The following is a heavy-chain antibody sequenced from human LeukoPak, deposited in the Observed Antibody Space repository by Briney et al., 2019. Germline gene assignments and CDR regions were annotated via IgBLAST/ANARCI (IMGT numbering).Heavy chain of an antibody. Sequence: ASVNVSCKVSGHTLTRLSIHWVRQAPGKGLEWVGRFDPEDGETIYALKIQGRVTMTEDTSTDTAYMELSSLKSEDTAVYYCARDPMYYYDSSGYNPRNAFDIWGQGTMVTVSS. CDR2: FDPEDGET. D-gene: IGHD3-22*01. V-gene: IGHV1-24*01. CDR1: GHTLTRLS. CDR3: ARDPMYYYDSSGYNPRNAFDI. J-gene: IGHJ3*02.